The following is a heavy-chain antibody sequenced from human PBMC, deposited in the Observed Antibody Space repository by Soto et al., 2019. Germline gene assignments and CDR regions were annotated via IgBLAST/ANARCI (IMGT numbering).Heavy chain of an antibody. D-gene: IGHD1-26*01. CDR3: AREDSGTFFDF. V-gene: IGHV4-30-2*01. CDR1: GGSIISGGYS. Sequence: PSETLSLTCAVSGGSIISGGYSWSWIRQPPGKGLEWIGYIYSGTTHYNPSLESRVTIAMDRSKNQVSLSLKSVTAADTAVYYCAREDSGTFFDFWGQGTLVIVS. J-gene: IGHJ4*02. CDR2: IYSGTT.